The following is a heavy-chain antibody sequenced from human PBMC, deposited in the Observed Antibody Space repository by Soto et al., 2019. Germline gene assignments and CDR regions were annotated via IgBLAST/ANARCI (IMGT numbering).Heavy chain of an antibody. J-gene: IGHJ4*02. CDR2: IYYSGST. V-gene: IGHV4-39*01. Sequence: QLQLQESGPGLVKPSETLSLTCTVSGGSISSSSYYWGWIRQPPGKGLEWIGSIYYSGSTYYNPSLKSRVTISVDTSKNQFSLKLSSVTAADTAVYYCARHVSPERVEFLVPASRDDYWGQGTLVTVSS. D-gene: IGHD2-2*01. CDR3: ARHVSPERVEFLVPASRDDY. CDR1: GGSISSSSYY.